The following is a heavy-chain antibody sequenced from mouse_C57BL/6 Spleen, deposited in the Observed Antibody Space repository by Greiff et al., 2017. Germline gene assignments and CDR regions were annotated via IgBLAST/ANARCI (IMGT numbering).Heavy chain of an antibody. J-gene: IGHJ3*01. CDR1: GFSLSPFGMG. D-gene: IGHD4-1*01. CDR3: ARTHWVPFWFAY. CDR2: IWWDDDK. V-gene: IGHV8-8*01. Sequence: QVTLKESGPGILQPSQLLSLTCSFSGFSLSPFGMGVGWIRQPSGKGLEWLAHIWWDDDKYYNPALKSRHPISKDTAKNQVCFKIANVDTAGTATYYCARTHWVPFWFAYWGQGTLVTVSA.